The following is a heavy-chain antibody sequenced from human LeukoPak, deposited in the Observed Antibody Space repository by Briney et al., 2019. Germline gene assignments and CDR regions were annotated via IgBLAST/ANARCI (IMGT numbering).Heavy chain of an antibody. D-gene: IGHD2-15*01. Sequence: VGPLRLTCADSGFTFSSYAMNCVRQAPAKEQEWVSAISGSGGSTYYADSVKGRFTISRDNSKNTLYLQMNSLRAEDTAVYYCAKDHCSGGSCYSVYFDCWGQGTLVTVSA. CDR1: GFTFSSYA. CDR3: AKDHCSGGSCYSVYFDC. CDR2: ISGSGGST. J-gene: IGHJ4*02. V-gene: IGHV3-23*01.